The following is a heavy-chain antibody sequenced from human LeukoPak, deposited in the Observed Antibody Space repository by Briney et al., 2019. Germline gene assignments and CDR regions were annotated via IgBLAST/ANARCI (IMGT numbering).Heavy chain of an antibody. CDR3: ARDQETSTVTTYYYYYYYMDV. D-gene: IGHD4-11*01. CDR1: GYSFTNYG. J-gene: IGHJ6*03. CDR2: ISGYNSKP. Sequence: ASVKVSCKTSGYSFTNYGITWVRQAPGQGLEWMGWISGYNSKPFYAQNFQGRVTMTTDTSTSTVYMEVRSLRSDDTAVYYCARDQETSTVTTYYYYYYYMDVWGKGTTVTVSS. V-gene: IGHV1-18*01.